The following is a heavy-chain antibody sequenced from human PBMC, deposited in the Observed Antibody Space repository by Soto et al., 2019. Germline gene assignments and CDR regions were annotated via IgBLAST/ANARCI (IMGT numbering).Heavy chain of an antibody. CDR3: AKVHELELLLRYLDY. V-gene: IGHV3-23*01. D-gene: IGHD1-7*01. CDR2: ISGSGGST. J-gene: IGHJ4*02. Sequence: GGSLRLSCAASGFTFSSYAMSWVRQAPGKGLEWVSAISGSGGSTYYADSVKGRFTISRDNSKNTLYLQMNSLRAEDTAVYYCAKVHELELLLRYLDYWGQGTLVTVSS. CDR1: GFTFSSYA.